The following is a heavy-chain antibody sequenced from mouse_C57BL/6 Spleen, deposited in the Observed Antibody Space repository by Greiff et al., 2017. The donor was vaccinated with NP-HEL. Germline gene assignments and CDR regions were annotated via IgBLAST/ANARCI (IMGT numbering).Heavy chain of an antibody. Sequence: EVQLVESGGGLVQPGGSLSLSCAASGFTFTDYYMRWVHQPPGKALEWLGFIRNKANGYTTEYSASVKGQFTIYRDNSQSILYLQMNALRAEDSATYYCARVDYYYCSSHWYFDVWGTGTTVTVSS. CDR3: ARVDYYYCSSHWYFDV. V-gene: IGHV7-3*01. D-gene: IGHD1-1*01. J-gene: IGHJ1*03. CDR2: IRNKANGYTT. CDR1: GFTFTDYY.